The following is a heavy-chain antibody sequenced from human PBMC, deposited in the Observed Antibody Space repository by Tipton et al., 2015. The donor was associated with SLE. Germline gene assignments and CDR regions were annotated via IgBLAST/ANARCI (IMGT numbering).Heavy chain of an antibody. Sequence: TLSLTCSVSGGSISSGYYYWGWIRRLPGKGLEWIGSISSSGSTYYNPSLRSRVTISVDTSKNQFSLKLSSVTAADTAVYYCARGVLRPFDYWGQGTLVTVSS. CDR1: GGSISSGYYY. V-gene: IGHV4-39*07. CDR3: ARGVLRPFDY. CDR2: ISSSGST. D-gene: IGHD1-1*01. J-gene: IGHJ4*02.